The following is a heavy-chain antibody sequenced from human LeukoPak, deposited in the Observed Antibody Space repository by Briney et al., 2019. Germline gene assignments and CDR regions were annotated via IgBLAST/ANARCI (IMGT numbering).Heavy chain of an antibody. Sequence: GGSLRLSCAASGSTFSDYYMSWIRQAPGKGLEWVSYIGSTNSYTNYADSVKGRFTISRDKAKNSLYLQMNSLRAEDTAVYYCARLRYSSAWRVDYWGQGTLVTVSA. CDR1: GSTFSDYY. CDR3: ARLRYSSAWRVDY. V-gene: IGHV3-11*03. D-gene: IGHD6-19*01. J-gene: IGHJ4*02. CDR2: IGSTNSYT.